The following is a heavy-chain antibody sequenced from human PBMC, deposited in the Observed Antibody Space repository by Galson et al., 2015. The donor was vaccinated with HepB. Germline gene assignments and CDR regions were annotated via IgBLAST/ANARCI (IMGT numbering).Heavy chain of an antibody. CDR2: IDWDDDK. D-gene: IGHD3-3*01. CDR3: ARITGMEWLMDY. Sequence: PALVKPTQTLTLTCTFSGFSLSTSGMCVSWIRQPPGKALEWLARIDWDDDKYYSTSLKTRLTISKDTSKNQVVLTMTNMDPVDTATYYCARITGMEWLMDYWGQGTLVTVSS. V-gene: IGHV2-70*11. CDR1: GFSLSTSGMC. J-gene: IGHJ4*02.